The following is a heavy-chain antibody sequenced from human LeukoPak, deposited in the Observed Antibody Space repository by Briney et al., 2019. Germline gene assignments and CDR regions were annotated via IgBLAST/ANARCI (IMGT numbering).Heavy chain of an antibody. CDR3: AKVFVLMRGTPENWFDP. CDR2: ISFDGSDQ. J-gene: IGHJ5*02. CDR1: GFTFSNYA. V-gene: IGHV3-30*18. Sequence: GGSLRLSCAAPGFTFSNYAMHWVRQAPGKGLEWVAVISFDGSDQYYADSVRGRFTISRDNSKNTLYLQMDSLRVEDTALYFCAKVFVLMRGTPENWFDPWGQGTLVTVSS. D-gene: IGHD1-14*01.